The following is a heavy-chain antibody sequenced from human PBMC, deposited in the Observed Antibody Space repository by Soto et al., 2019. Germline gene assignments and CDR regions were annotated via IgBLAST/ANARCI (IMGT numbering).Heavy chain of an antibody. V-gene: IGHV3-48*02. CDR2: LSSSSSTI. CDR1: GFTFSSYS. J-gene: IGHJ4*02. D-gene: IGHD5-12*01. CDR3: ARYRGFVE. Sequence: EVQLVESGGGLVQPGGSLRLSCAASGFTFSSYSMNWVRQAPGKGLEWVSYLSSSSSTIYYADSVEGRVTTSRDNAKNSLYLQKNRLRDADTAVYYGARYRGFVEWGQGTLVTVSS.